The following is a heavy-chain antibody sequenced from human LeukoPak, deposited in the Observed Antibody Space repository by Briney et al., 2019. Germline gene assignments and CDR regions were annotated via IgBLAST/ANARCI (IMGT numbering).Heavy chain of an antibody. CDR2: ISSSSSYI. J-gene: IGHJ4*02. D-gene: IGHD6-13*01. CDR3: AKIHEQQLVGGVDY. CDR1: GFTFSSYS. Sequence: GGSLRLSCAASGFTFSSYSMNWVRQAPGKGLEWVSSISSSSSYIYYADSAKGRFTISRDNAKNSLYLQMNSLRAEDTAVYYCAKIHEQQLVGGVDYWGQGTLVTVSS. V-gene: IGHV3-21*01.